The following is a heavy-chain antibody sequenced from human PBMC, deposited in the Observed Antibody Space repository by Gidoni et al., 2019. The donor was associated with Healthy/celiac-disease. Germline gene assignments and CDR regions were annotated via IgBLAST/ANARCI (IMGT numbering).Heavy chain of an antibody. Sequence: QVQLQQWGAGLLKPSETLSLTCAVYGGSFSGYYWSWIRQPPGKGLEWIGEINHSGSTNYNPSLKSRVTISVDTSKNQFSLKLSSVTAADTAVYYCARGPRSGWDRGVAFDIWGQGTMVTVSS. CDR3: ARGPRSGWDRGVAFDI. J-gene: IGHJ3*02. V-gene: IGHV4-34*01. CDR1: GGSFSGYY. CDR2: INHSGST. D-gene: IGHD6-19*01.